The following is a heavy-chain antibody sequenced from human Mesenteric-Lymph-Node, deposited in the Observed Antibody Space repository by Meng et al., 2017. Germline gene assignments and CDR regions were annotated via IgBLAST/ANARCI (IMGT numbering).Heavy chain of an antibody. D-gene: IGHD4-17*01. J-gene: IGHJ3*02. CDR2: ISSSSSYI. CDR3: ARDWEYGDYNGAFDI. V-gene: IGHV3-21*01. Sequence: GESLKISCAASGFTFSSYSMNWVRQAPGKGLEWVSSISSSSSYIYYADSVKGRFTISRDNAKNSLYLQMNSLRAEDTAVYYCARDWEYGDYNGAFDIWGQGTMVTV. CDR1: GFTFSSYS.